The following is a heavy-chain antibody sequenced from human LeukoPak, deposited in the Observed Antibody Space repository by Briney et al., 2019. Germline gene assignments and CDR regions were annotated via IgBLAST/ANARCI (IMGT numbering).Heavy chain of an antibody. Sequence: GRSLRLFCAASGFTFSSFAMHWVRQAPGKGLEWVAVISYDGSNKYYADYVKGRFTISRDNSKNTLYLQMNSLRAEDTAVYYCASEVTGTGDYWGQGTLVTVSS. CDR3: ASEVTGTGDY. J-gene: IGHJ4*02. V-gene: IGHV3-30*01. CDR1: GFTFSSFA. CDR2: ISYDGSNK. D-gene: IGHD1-7*01.